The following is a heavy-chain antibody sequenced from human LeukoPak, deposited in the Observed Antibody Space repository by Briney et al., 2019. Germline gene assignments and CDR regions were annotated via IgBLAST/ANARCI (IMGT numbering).Heavy chain of an antibody. J-gene: IGHJ4*02. CDR2: IYYSGSI. CDR1: GASISSYY. CDR3: ARENPGGYSNRPIDY. Sequence: NASETLSLTCTVSGASISSYYWSWIRQPPGKGLEWIGDIYYSGSIKYNPSLKSRVTMSVDTSKNQFSLKLSSVTAADTAIYSCARENPGGYSNRPIDYWGQGTLVTVSS. D-gene: IGHD3-22*01. V-gene: IGHV4-59*01.